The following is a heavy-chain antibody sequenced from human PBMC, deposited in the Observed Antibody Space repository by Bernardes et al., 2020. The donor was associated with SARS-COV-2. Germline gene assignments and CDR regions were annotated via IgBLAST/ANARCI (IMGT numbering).Heavy chain of an antibody. V-gene: IGHV3-23*01. D-gene: IGHD3-3*01. CDR2: ISGSGGST. CDR1: GFTFSSYA. J-gene: IGHJ4*02. Sequence: GSLRLSCAASGFTFSSYAMSWVRQAPGKGLEWVSAISGSGGSTYYADSVKGRFTISRDNSKNTLYLQMNSLRAEDTAVYYCAKVLRFLEWLSPFDYWGQGTLVTVSS. CDR3: AKVLRFLEWLSPFDY.